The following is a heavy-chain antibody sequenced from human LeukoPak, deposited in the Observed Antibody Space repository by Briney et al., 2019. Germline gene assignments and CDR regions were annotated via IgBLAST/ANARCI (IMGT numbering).Heavy chain of an antibody. CDR2: THSAGPP. J-gene: IGHJ4*02. CDR3: ARLTFPGGAALHFDS. CDR1: GGSRTNYY. V-gene: IGHV4-4*09. D-gene: IGHD2/OR15-2a*01. Sequence: KPSETLSLTCSVSGGSRTNYYWGWIRQPPGKGLEFSVYTHSAGPPTYGSSLQSRVAISLDTSKIQFSLTLYSVTAADTALYFCARLTFPGGAALHFDSWGPGTPVTVSP.